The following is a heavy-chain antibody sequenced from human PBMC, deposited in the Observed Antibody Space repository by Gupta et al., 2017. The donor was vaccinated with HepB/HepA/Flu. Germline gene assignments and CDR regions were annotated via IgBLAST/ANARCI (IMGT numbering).Heavy chain of an antibody. Sequence: QVQLVQSGPEVKPPGASVKLSCKASQDTFTSPHIHWVRQAPGQGLEWLGVINPIGDGTNYAQKFRGRVTLTRDTSTSSFYMEFTSLRSEDTAVYYCARGRVPTTKSGWLDPWVQGTLVTVSS. J-gene: IGHJ5*02. V-gene: IGHV1-46*01. D-gene: IGHD1-26*01. CDR3: ARGRVPTTKSGWLDP. CDR2: INPIGDGT. CDR1: QDTFTSPH.